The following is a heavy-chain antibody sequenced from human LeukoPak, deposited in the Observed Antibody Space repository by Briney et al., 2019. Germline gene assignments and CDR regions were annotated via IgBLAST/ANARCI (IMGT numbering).Heavy chain of an antibody. J-gene: IGHJ6*03. CDR2: INHSGSS. Sequence: SETLSLTCALSGGSITDYFYNWVRQPPGKGLEWIGEINHSGSSTYNPSLKSRVIISLDTSKNQFSLKLSSVTAADTAVYYCARTTMVRGTYYMDVWGKGTTVTISS. D-gene: IGHD3-10*01. CDR1: GGSITDYF. V-gene: IGHV4-34*01. CDR3: ARTTMVRGTYYMDV.